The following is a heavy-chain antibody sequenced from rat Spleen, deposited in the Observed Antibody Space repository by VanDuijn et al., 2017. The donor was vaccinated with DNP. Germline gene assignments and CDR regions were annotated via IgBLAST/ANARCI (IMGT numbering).Heavy chain of an antibody. CDR2: INTGSGGT. J-gene: IGHJ1*01. V-gene: IGHV1-43*01. Sequence: GHLQDHGVVPGVPGAAVMIFCKTIGYTSPPYYITWIKQTTGQGLEYIGYINTGSGGTNYNEKFRGKATLTVDTSSNSAFMQLSSLTPDDSAVYYCARRRLPYWYFDFWGPGTMVTVSS. D-gene: IGHD1-4*01. CDR3: ARRRLPYWYFDF. CDR1: GYTSPPYY.